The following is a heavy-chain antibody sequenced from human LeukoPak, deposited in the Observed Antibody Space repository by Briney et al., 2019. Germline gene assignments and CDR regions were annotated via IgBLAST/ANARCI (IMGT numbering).Heavy chain of an antibody. D-gene: IGHD3-22*01. CDR1: GYTFTGYY. CDR3: ARDPIDYYDSSGYWKSDNWFDP. CDR2: INTNSGGT. Sequence: GASVEVSCKASGYTFTGYYVHWVGQAPGQGLEWMGWINTNSGGTNYAQKFQGRVTTTRDTSISTAYMDLSRLRSDDTAVYYCARDPIDYYDSSGYWKSDNWFDPWGQGTLVTVSS. V-gene: IGHV1-2*02. J-gene: IGHJ5*02.